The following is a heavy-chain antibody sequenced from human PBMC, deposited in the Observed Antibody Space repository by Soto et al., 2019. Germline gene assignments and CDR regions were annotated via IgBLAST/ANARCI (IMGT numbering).Heavy chain of an antibody. CDR1: GFTVSSNY. CDR2: IYSGGST. D-gene: IGHD3-10*01. CDR3: ARDQWFGDLDY. Sequence: EVQLVESGGGLVQPGGSLRLSCAASGFTVSSNYMSWVRQAPGKGLEWVSVIYSGGSTYYADSVKGRFIISRDNSKNTLYLQMNSLRAEDTAVYYCARDQWFGDLDYWGQGTLVTVSS. V-gene: IGHV3-66*01. J-gene: IGHJ4*02.